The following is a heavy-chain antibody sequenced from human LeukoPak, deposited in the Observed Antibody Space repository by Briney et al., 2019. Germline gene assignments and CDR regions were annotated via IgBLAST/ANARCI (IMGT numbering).Heavy chain of an antibody. CDR2: IWFDGIRK. Sequence: PGGSLRLSCAASGFTFSNYGMHWVRQVPGKGLEWVAAIWFDGIRKYYADSVKGRLTISRDNSKNTLYLQMNSLRAEDTAVYYCARDIRGDFDYWGQGTLVTVSS. D-gene: IGHD3-16*01. J-gene: IGHJ4*02. CDR1: GFTFSNYG. CDR3: ARDIRGDFDY. V-gene: IGHV3-33*01.